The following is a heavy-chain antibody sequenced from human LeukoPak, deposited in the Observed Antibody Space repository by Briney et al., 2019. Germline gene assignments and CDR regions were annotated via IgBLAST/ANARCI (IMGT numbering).Heavy chain of an antibody. CDR2: IYYSGST. V-gene: IGHV4-39*07. CDR1: GGSISSSSYY. J-gene: IGHJ4*02. CDR3: ARLGFDY. Sequence: SETLSLTCTASGGSISSSSYYWGWIRQPPGKGLEWIGSIYYSGSTYYNPSLKSRVTISVDTSKNQFSLKLSSVTAADTAVYYCARLGFDYWGQGTLVTVSS. D-gene: IGHD7-27*01.